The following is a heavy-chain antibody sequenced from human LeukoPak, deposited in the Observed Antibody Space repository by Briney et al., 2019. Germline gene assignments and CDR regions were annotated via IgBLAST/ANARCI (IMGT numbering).Heavy chain of an antibody. CDR3: ARDRRSGWSYWYFDL. D-gene: IGHD6-13*01. CDR2: IYYSGST. Sequence: SETLSLTCTVSGGSISSYYWSWIRQPPGKGLEWIGYIYYSGSTNYNPSLKSRVTISVDTSKNQFSLKLRSVTAADTAVYYCARDRRSGWSYWYFDLWGRGTLVTVSS. CDR1: GGSISSYY. V-gene: IGHV4-59*01. J-gene: IGHJ2*01.